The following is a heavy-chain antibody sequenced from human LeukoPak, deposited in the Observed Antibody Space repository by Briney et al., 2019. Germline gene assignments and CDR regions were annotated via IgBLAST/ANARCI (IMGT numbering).Heavy chain of an antibody. CDR1: GFPVSSNY. Sequence: PGGSLRPPCAASGFPVSSNYMSWVRPAPGKGLEWGSVIYSGGNTYYADSVKSRVTISRDNSKNTLYLQMNSLRAEDTAVYYCARGQSCFSTSCFFDYWGRGTLVTVSS. J-gene: IGHJ4*02. CDR2: IYSGGNT. V-gene: IGHV3-53*01. D-gene: IGHD2-2*01. CDR3: ARGQSCFSTSCFFDY.